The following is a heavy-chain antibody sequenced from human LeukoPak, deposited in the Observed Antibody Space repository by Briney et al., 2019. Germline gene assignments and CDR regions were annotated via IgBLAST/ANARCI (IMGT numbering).Heavy chain of an antibody. D-gene: IGHD3-22*01. CDR2: IIPIFGTA. V-gene: IGHV1-69*01. CDR3: ARDLSSYDSSGYYDY. CDR1: GGTFSSYA. J-gene: IGHJ4*02. Sequence: SGKVSCKASGGTFSSYAISWVRQAPGQGLEWMGGIIPIFGTANYAQKFQGRVTITADESTSTAYMELSSLRSEDTAVYYCARDLSSYDSSGYYDYWGQGTLVTVSS.